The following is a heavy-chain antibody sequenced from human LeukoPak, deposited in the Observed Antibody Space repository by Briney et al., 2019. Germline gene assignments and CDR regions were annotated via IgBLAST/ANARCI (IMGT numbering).Heavy chain of an antibody. CDR3: ARDKWLRLRSSKGWVYYGMDV. CDR1: GGSISSGGYY. J-gene: IGHJ6*02. D-gene: IGHD5-12*01. CDR2: IYYSGST. Sequence: KPSQTLSLTCTVSGGSISSGGYYWSWIRQHPGKGLEWIGYIYYSGSTNYNPSLKSRVTISVDTSKDQVSLKLSSVTAADTAIYYCARDKWLRLRSSKGWVYYGMDVWGQGTTVTVSS. V-gene: IGHV4-31*03.